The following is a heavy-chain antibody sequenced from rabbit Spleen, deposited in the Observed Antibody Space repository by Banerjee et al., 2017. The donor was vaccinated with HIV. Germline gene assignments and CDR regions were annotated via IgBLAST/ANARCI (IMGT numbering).Heavy chain of an antibody. J-gene: IGHJ6*01. CDR3: ARDTSSSFSSYGMDL. Sequence: QEQLEESGGDLVKPGASLTLTCTASGLFFSISSYMCWVRQAPGKGLEWIACIDAGSSGFTYFATWAKGRFTISKISSTTVTLQMTRLTAADTATYFCARDTSSSFSSYGMDLWGPGTLVTVS. V-gene: IGHV1S45*01. CDR1: GLFFSISSY. CDR2: IDAGSSGFT. D-gene: IGHD1-1*01.